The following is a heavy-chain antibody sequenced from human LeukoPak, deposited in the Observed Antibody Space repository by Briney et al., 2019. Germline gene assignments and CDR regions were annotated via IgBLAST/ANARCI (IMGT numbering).Heavy chain of an antibody. D-gene: IGHD2-2*01. CDR2: INPNSGGT. CDR1: GYTFTGYY. Sequence: ASVKVSCKASGYTFTGYYMHWVRQAPGQGLEWMGWINPNSGGTNYAQKFQGWVTMTRDTSISTAYMELSRLRSDDTAVYYCAREGFVVVPAALDYWGQGTLVTVSS. J-gene: IGHJ4*02. CDR3: AREGFVVVPAALDY. V-gene: IGHV1-2*04.